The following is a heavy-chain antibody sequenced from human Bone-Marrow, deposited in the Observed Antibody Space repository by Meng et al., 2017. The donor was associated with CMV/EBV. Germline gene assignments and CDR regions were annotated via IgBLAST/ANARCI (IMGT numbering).Heavy chain of an antibody. J-gene: IGHJ3*02. CDR2: ISYDGSNK. CDR1: GFTFSSYA. CDR3: ARGGYYDILTGSGIDAFDI. D-gene: IGHD3-9*01. V-gene: IGHV3-30*04. Sequence: GEYLKISCAASGFTFSSYAMHWVRQAPGKGLEWVAVISYDGSNKYYADSVKGRFTISRDNSKNTLYLQMNSLRAEDKAVYYCARGGYYDILTGSGIDAFDIWGQGTMVTVSS.